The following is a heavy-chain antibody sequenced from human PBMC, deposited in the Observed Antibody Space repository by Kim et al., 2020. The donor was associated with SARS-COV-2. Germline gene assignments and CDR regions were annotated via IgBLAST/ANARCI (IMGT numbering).Heavy chain of an antibody. J-gene: IGHJ4*02. D-gene: IGHD5-12*01. CDR2: ITDSGGAT. V-gene: IGHV3-23*01. CDR3: AKDLVGGYTSGVFDY. Sequence: GGSLRLSCAASGFTFSNYAMNWVRQPPGKGLEWVSAITDSGGATYYADSVKGRFTISRDNSKNTLYLLMNSLRAEDTAVYYCAKDLVGGYTSGVFDYWGQGTLVTVSS. CDR1: GFTFSNYA.